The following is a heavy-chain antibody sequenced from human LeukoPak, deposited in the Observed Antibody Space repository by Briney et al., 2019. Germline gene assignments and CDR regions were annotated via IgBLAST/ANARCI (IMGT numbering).Heavy chain of an antibody. D-gene: IGHD5-18*01. CDR1: GGSISSSSYY. V-gene: IGHV4-39*07. J-gene: IGHJ4*02. Sequence: SETLSLTCTVSGGSISSSSYYWGWLRQPPGKGLEWIGSIYCGGSTYYNPSLKSRVTISVDTSKNQFSLKLSSVTAADTAVYYCARGFTAMVTTIDYWGQGTLVTVSS. CDR2: IYCGGST. CDR3: ARGFTAMVTTIDY.